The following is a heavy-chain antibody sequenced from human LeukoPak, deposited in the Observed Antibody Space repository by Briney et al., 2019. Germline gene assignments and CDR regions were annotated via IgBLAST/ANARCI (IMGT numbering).Heavy chain of an antibody. V-gene: IGHV1-24*01. J-gene: IGHJ3*02. CDR3: ARYRENAVEAFDI. D-gene: IGHD2-2*01. CDR2: FDPEDGET. Sequence: ASVKVSCKASGYTFTGYYMHWVRQAPGKGLEWMGGFDPEDGETIYAQKFQGRVTMTEDTSTDTAYMELRSLRSDDTAVYYCARYRENAVEAFDIWGQGTMVTVSS. CDR1: GYTFTGYY.